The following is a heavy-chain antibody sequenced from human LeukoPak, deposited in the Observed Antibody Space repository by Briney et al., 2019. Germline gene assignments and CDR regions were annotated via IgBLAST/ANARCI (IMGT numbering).Heavy chain of an antibody. CDR1: GGSISSSSYY. D-gene: IGHD3-22*01. V-gene: IGHV4-39*01. Sequence: SETLSLTCTVSGGSISSSSYYWGWLRQPPGKGLEWIGSIYYSGSTYYNPSLKSRVTISVDTSKNQFSLKLSSVTAADTAVYYCAGSTYDSSGSYYYGMDVWGQGTTVTVSS. CDR3: AGSTYDSSGSYYYGMDV. J-gene: IGHJ6*02. CDR2: IYYSGST.